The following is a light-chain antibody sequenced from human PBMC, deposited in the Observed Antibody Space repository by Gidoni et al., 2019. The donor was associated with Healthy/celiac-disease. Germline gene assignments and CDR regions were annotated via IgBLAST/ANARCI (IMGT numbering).Light chain of an antibody. CDR3: QQYNSYST. V-gene: IGKV1-5*03. J-gene: IGKJ1*01. Sequence: IQMTQSPSTLSASVGDRVTITCRASQSISSWWDWYQQKPGKAPKLLIYKASSLESGVPSRFSGSGSGTEFTLTISNLEHDDFATYYCQQYNSYSTFGQGTKVEIK. CDR2: KAS. CDR1: QSISSW.